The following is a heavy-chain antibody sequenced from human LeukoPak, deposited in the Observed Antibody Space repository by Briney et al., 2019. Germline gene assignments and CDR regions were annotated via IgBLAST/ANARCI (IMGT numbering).Heavy chain of an antibody. D-gene: IGHD3-10*01. J-gene: IGHJ2*01. Sequence: PSQTLSLTCTVSGGSISSGGYYWSWIRQHPGKGLEWIGYIYYSGSTYYNPSLKSRVTISVDTSKNQFSLKLSSVTAADTAVYYCARHGKDTMVRGVMDWYFDLWGRGTLVTVSS. CDR1: GGSISSGGYY. CDR3: ARHGKDTMVRGVMDWYFDL. V-gene: IGHV4-31*03. CDR2: IYYSGST.